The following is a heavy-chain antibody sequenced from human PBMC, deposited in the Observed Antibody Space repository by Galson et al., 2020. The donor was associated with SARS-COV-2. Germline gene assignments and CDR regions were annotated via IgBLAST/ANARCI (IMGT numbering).Heavy chain of an antibody. CDR3: ARGVEAKGELDY. V-gene: IGHV3-11*06. CDR1: GFTFSDYY. Sequence: GESLKISCAASGFTFSDYYMTWVRQAPGKGLEWISYISSSSSYTNSAASVKGRFTIARDNAKNSLYLQMNSLSAEDTAVYYCARGVEAKGELDYGGQGTLFSV. CDR2: ISSSSSYT. D-gene: IGHD3-10*01. J-gene: IGHJ4*02.